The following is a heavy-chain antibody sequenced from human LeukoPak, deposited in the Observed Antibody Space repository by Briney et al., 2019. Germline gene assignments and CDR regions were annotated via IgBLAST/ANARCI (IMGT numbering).Heavy chain of an antibody. CDR1: GFTFTNYW. V-gene: IGHV3-7*03. Sequence: GGSLRLSCAVSGFTFTNYWMTWVRQAPGKGLEWVANIGQDGTDKYYVDSVVGRFTISRDNAQNLLYLHMNSLRAEDTAVYYCARGDIVLMVYARLHYYMDVWGNGTTVTVSS. D-gene: IGHD2-8*01. J-gene: IGHJ6*03. CDR2: IGQDGTDK. CDR3: ARGDIVLMVYARLHYYMDV.